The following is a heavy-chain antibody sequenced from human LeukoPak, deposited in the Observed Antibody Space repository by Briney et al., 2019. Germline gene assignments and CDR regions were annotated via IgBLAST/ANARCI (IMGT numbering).Heavy chain of an antibody. CDR2: IYYSGST. Sequence: SETLSLTCTVSGGSISSYYWSWIRQPPGNGLEWIGYIYYSGSTNYNPSLKSRVTISVDTSKNQFSLKLSSVTAADTAVYYCARGLTVTFLDYWGQGTLVTVSS. J-gene: IGHJ4*02. D-gene: IGHD4-17*01. CDR3: ARGLTVTFLDY. CDR1: GGSISSYY. V-gene: IGHV4-59*01.